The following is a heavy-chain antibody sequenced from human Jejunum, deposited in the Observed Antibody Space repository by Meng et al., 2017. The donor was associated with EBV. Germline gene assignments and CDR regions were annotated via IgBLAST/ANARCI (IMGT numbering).Heavy chain of an antibody. CDR3: AKRETSGWYDL. CDR2: IYSDSTT. CDR1: GFIVSNSY. D-gene: IGHD6-19*01. V-gene: IGHV3-53*01. Sequence: QLVDSGGSLIPPGGSLGPSCAASGFIVSNSYFSWVRQAPGKGLEWVSVIYSDSTTHYADSVKGRFTMSRDNSKSTLFLQMDSLRAEDTAIYYCAKRETSGWYDLWGQGTLVTVSS. J-gene: IGHJ5*01.